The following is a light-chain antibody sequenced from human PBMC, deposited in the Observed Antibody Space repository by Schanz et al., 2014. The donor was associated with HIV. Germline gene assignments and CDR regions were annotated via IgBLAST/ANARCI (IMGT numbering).Light chain of an antibody. J-gene: IGLJ2*01. CDR3: ASYAGSNNAV. Sequence: QSVLTQPPSVSGAPGQRVTISCTGSSSNIGAGYDVHWSQQLPGTAPKLLIYGNSNRPSGVPDRFTGSKSGTSASLAITGLQADVEADYYCASYAGSNNAVFGGGTKVTVL. V-gene: IGLV1-40*01. CDR1: SSNIGAGYD. CDR2: GNS.